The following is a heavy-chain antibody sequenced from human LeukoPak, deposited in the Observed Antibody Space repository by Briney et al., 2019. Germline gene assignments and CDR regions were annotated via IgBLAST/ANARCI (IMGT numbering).Heavy chain of an antibody. CDR1: GGTFSSYA. D-gene: IGHD4-17*01. Sequence: SVKVSCKASGGTFSSYAISWVRQAPGQGLEWMGRIIPILGIANYAQKFQGRVTITADKSTSTAYMELSSLRSEDTAVYYCASTGLRPLWYFGDWGQGTLVTVSS. CDR2: IIPILGIA. CDR3: ASTGLRPLWYFGD. J-gene: IGHJ4*02. V-gene: IGHV1-69*04.